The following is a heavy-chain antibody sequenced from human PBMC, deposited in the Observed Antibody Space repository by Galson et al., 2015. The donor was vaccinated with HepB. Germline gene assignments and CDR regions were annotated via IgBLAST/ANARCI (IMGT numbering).Heavy chain of an antibody. D-gene: IGHD1-1*01. J-gene: IGHJ3*02. CDR2: ISSSSSYI. Sequence: SLRLSCAASGFTFSSYSMNWVRQAPGKGLEWVSSISSSSSYIYYADSVKSRFTISRVNAKNSLYLQMNSLRAEDTAVYYCARDRTGVLDIWGQGTMVTVSS. CDR3: ARDRTGVLDI. V-gene: IGHV3-21*01. CDR1: GFTFSSYS.